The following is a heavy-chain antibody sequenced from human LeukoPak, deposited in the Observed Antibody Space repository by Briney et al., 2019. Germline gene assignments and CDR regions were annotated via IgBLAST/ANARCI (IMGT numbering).Heavy chain of an antibody. J-gene: IGHJ5*02. CDR2: MYSRGDT. CDR3: ARDAPQVPAAGVLAS. Sequence: PGGSLRLSCAASGFTVSDNYMSWVRQAPAKGLEWVSVMYSRGDTYYAKSVKGRFTFSRDISKNTLYLQMNGLRTEDTAMYYCARDAPQVPAAGVLASWGQGTLVIVSS. CDR1: GFTVSDNY. V-gene: IGHV3-53*01. D-gene: IGHD6-13*01.